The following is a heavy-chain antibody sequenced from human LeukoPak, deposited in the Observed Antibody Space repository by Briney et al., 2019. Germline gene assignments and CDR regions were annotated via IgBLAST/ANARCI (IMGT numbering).Heavy chain of an antibody. J-gene: IGHJ6*02. CDR2: ISTSSSYM. V-gene: IGHV3-21*01. Sequence: GGSLRLSCAASGFTFSDYSMNWVRQAPGKGLEWVSSISTSSSYMYYADSVKGRFTISRDNAKNSLFLQMNSLRAEDTAVYYCARTMFRGVTPPPYYYYYGMDVWGQGTTVTVSS. D-gene: IGHD3-10*01. CDR3: ARTMFRGVTPPPYYYYYGMDV. CDR1: GFTFSDYS.